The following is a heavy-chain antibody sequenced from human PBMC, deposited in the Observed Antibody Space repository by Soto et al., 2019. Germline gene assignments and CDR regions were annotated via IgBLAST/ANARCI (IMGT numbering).Heavy chain of an antibody. CDR2: ISYDGSNK. CDR1: GFTFSSYA. CDR3: ARDVVNYYDSSGLNWFDP. Sequence: QVQLVESGGGVVQPGRSLRLSCAASGFTFSSYAMHWVRQAPGKGLEWVAVISYDGSNKYYADSVKGRFTISRDNSKNTLYLQMNSLRAEDTAVYYCARDVVNYYDSSGLNWFDPWGQGTLVTVSS. D-gene: IGHD3-22*01. J-gene: IGHJ5*02. V-gene: IGHV3-30-3*01.